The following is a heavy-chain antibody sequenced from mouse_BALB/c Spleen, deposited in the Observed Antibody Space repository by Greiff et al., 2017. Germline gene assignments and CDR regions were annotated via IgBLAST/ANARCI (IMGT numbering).Heavy chain of an antibody. D-gene: IGHD2-3*01. Sequence: EVKLVESGGGLVQPGGSRKLSCAASGFTISSYGMHWVRQAPEKGLEWVAYISSGSSTIYYEDTVKGRFTISRDNPKNTLFLQMTSLRSEDTAMYYCAISSCDGYYDYWGQGTTLTVSS. CDR3: AISSCDGYYDY. CDR1: GFTISSYG. V-gene: IGHV5-17*02. J-gene: IGHJ2*01. CDR2: ISSGSSTI.